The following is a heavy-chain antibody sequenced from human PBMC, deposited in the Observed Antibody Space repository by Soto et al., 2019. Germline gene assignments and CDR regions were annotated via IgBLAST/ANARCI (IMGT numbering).Heavy chain of an antibody. D-gene: IGHD6-13*01. V-gene: IGHV3-30*18. J-gene: IGHJ4*02. CDR1: GFTFSSYG. CDR2: ISYDGSNK. CDR3: AKVHNIAAAGEVDY. Sequence: GGSLRLSCAASGFTFSSYGMHWVRQAPGKGLEWVAVISYDGSNKYYADSVKGRFTISRDNSKNTLYLQMNSLRAEDTAVHYCAKVHNIAAAGEVDYWGQGTLVTVSS.